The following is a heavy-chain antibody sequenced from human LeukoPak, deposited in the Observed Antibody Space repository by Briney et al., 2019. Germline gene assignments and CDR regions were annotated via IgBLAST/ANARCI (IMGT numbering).Heavy chain of an antibody. V-gene: IGHV1-2*02. Sequence: ASEKVSCKTSGYTFTDYYIHWVRQAPGQGLQWVGWINPNSGGTNFAQKFQGRVTMTSDTSITTAYMELSSLRSDDTAVYYCARATYSSYLDYWGQGTLVTVSS. CDR3: ARATYSSYLDY. D-gene: IGHD6-19*01. CDR2: INPNSGGT. J-gene: IGHJ4*02. CDR1: GYTFTDYY.